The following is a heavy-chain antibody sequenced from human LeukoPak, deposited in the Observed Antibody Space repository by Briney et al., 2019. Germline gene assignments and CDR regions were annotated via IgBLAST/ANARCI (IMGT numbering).Heavy chain of an antibody. CDR1: GLTFSAYA. Sequence: GGSLRLSCAASGLTFSAYAMIWVRQAPGKGLEWVSAISGSGYSTYYADSVKGRFTISRDNSKNTLFLQMSSLRAEDAAVYYCAKDPNGDYVGAFDSWGQGTMVIVSS. CDR2: ISGSGYST. D-gene: IGHD4-17*01. V-gene: IGHV3-23*01. J-gene: IGHJ3*02. CDR3: AKDPNGDYVGAFDS.